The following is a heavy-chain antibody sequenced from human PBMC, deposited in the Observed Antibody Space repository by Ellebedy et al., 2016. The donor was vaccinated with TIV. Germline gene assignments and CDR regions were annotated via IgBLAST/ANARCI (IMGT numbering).Heavy chain of an antibody. CDR2: IIPILGKA. CDR3: ARVGNYYGGNPSYYFDY. CDR1: GYIFTDYY. Sequence: AASVKVSCKASGYIFTDYYIHWVRQAPGQGLEWMGGIIPILGKANYAQKFQGRVTITADESTYTAYMELSSLRSEETAVYYCARVGNYYGGNPSYYFDYWGQGTLVTVSS. V-gene: IGHV1-69*10. J-gene: IGHJ4*02. D-gene: IGHD4-23*01.